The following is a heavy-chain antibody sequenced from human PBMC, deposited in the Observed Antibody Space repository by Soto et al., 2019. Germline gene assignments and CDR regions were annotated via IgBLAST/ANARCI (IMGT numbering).Heavy chain of an antibody. CDR2: ISGSGGST. V-gene: IGHV3-23*01. CDR3: ANGREYSSSGAFDI. D-gene: IGHD6-6*01. CDR1: GFIFSSYA. Sequence: EVQLLESGGGLVQPGGSLRLSCAASGFIFSSYAMSWVRQAPVKGLEWVSAISGSGGSTYYADSVKGRFTISRDNSKNTLYLQMNSQRAEDTAVYYCANGREYSSSGAFDIWGQGTMVTVSS. J-gene: IGHJ3*02.